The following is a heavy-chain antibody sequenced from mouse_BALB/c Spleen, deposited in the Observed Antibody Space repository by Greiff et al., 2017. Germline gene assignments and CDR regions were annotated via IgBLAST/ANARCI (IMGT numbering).Heavy chain of an antibody. Sequence: QVQLQQSGAELVRPGVSVKISCKGSGYTFTDYAMHWVKQSHAKSLEWIGVISTYYGDASYNQKFKGKATVTVDKSSSTAYMELARLTSEDSAIYYCAREGIGGAIDYWGQGTSVTVSS. CDR3: AREGIGGAIDY. D-gene: IGHD2-14*01. CDR2: ISTYYGDA. CDR1: GYTFTDYA. V-gene: IGHV1S137*01. J-gene: IGHJ4*01.